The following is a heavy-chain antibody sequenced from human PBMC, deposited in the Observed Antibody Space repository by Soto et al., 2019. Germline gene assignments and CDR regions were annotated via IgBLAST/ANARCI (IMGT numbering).Heavy chain of an antibody. Sequence: ASVKVSCKASGYTFTNYYMHWVRQAPGQGLEWMGIINPSGGSTSYAQKFQGRVTMTRDTSTSTVYMQMSSLRSEDTAVYYCARDAYGDYLPKDYGMDVWGQGTTVTVSS. D-gene: IGHD4-17*01. CDR3: ARDAYGDYLPKDYGMDV. V-gene: IGHV1-46*01. J-gene: IGHJ6*02. CDR1: GYTFTNYY. CDR2: INPSGGST.